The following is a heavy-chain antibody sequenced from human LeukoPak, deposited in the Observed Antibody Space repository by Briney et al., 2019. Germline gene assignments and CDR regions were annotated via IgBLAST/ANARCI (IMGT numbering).Heavy chain of an antibody. CDR2: MKKDGSET. Sequence: GGSLRLSCVVSGFTFSSYSMIWVRQAPGKGLQWVAYMKKDGSETKYVDFVKGRFTISRDNAKNSLYLQMNSLRAEDTAVYYCGRHRSGSGTYFIDYWGQGTLVRVSS. CDR3: GRHRSGSGTYFIDY. V-gene: IGHV3-7*01. J-gene: IGHJ4*02. D-gene: IGHD3-10*01. CDR1: GFTFSSYS.